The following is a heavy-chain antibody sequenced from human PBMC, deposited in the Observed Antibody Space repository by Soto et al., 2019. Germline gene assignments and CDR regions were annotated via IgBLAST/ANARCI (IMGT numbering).Heavy chain of an antibody. CDR1: GFTFSSYS. D-gene: IGHD3-3*01. CDR2: ISSSSSYI. J-gene: IGHJ4*02. V-gene: IGHV3-21*01. Sequence: EVQLVESGGGLVKPGGSLRLSCAASGFTFSSYSMNWVRQAPWKGLEWVSSISSSSSYIYYADSVKGRFTISRDNAKNSLYLQMNSLRAEDTAVYYCARDDFWSGLYYFDYWGQGTLVTVSS. CDR3: ARDDFWSGLYYFDY.